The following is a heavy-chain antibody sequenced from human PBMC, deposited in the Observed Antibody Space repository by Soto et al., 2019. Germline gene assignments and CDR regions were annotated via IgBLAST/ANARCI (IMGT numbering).Heavy chain of an antibody. CDR1: GGTFSSYT. CDR3: ARIEGSRLERRFGAFDI. CDR2: IIPILGIA. D-gene: IGHD1-1*01. Sequence: ASVKVSCKASGGTFSSYTISWVRQAPGQGLEWMGRIIPILGIANYAQKFQGRVTITADKSTSTAYMELSSLRSEDTAVYYCARIEGSRLERRFGAFDIWGQGTMVTVSS. J-gene: IGHJ3*02. V-gene: IGHV1-69*02.